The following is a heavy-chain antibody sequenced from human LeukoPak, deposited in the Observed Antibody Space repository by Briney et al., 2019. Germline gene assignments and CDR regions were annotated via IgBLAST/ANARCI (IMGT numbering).Heavy chain of an antibody. CDR1: GYTLTGYF. V-gene: IGHV1-2*02. J-gene: IGHJ1*01. CDR2: INPNSGGT. Sequence: ASVKVSCKASGYTLTGYFMHWVRQAPGQGLEWMGWINPNSGGTNYAQKFQGRVTMTRDTSISTAYMELSRLRSDDTAVYYCARDLSDSGSYISPFQYFQHWGQGTLVTVSS. CDR3: ARDLSDSGSYISPFQYFQH. D-gene: IGHD1-26*01.